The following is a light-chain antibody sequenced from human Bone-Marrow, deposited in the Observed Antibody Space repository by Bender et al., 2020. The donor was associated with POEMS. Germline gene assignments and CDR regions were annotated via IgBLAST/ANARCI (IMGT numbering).Light chain of an antibody. CDR1: SSKFGSYP. CDR3: ATWDDSLNGLV. Sequence: QSVLTQPPSASGTPGQRVNISCSGSSSKFGSYPVNWYQQLPGAAPKLVIFNNSQRPSGVPDRFSGSNSGTSASLAISGLLSDDEADFYCATWDDSLNGLVFGGGTKLTVL. CDR2: NNS. V-gene: IGLV1-44*01. J-gene: IGLJ3*02.